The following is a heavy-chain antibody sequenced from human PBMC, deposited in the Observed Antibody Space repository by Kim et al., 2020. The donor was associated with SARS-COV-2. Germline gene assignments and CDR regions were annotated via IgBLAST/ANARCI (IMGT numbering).Heavy chain of an antibody. V-gene: IGHV4-39*02. CDR3: ARERRTVDCSGDI. Sequence: SETLSLTCTVSSGSIINTSFYWAGIRQSPGKGLEWSATVYYNGAGQYNPSLRRRVTRSVDTAMNHCLLQLRSVTAADTVVFFCARERRTVDCSGDIWG. CDR1: SGSIINTSFY. CDR2: VYYNGAG. J-gene: IGHJ6*02. D-gene: IGHD2-8*02.